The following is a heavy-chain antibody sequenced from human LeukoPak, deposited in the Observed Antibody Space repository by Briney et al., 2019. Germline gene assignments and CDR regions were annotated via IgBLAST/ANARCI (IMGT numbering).Heavy chain of an antibody. CDR1: GGSISSSSYY. CDR2: IYYSGST. V-gene: IGHV4-39*07. Sequence: SETLSLTCTVSGGSISSSSYYWGWIRQPPGKGLEWIGSIYYSGSTYYNPSLKSRVTISVDTSKNQFSLKLSSVTAADTAVYYCARILYYYDSSGYAYYYYYYMDVWGKGTTVTVSS. J-gene: IGHJ6*03. CDR3: ARILYYYDSSGYAYYYYYYMDV. D-gene: IGHD3-22*01.